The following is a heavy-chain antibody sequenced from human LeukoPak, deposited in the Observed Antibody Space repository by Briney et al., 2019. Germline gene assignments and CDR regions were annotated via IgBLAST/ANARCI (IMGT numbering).Heavy chain of an antibody. CDR3: AKRYCKSATCRSDMNA. V-gene: IGHV3-53*05. J-gene: IGHJ6*02. CDR2: IKSGGDT. CDR1: GFNIRTTY. Sequence: GGSLRLSCAASGFNIRTTYMSWVRQAPGKGLEWVSLIKSGGDTYYADSVKGRFTISRDNPRNTLYLQMDRLRPEDTAVYYCAKRYCKSATCRSDMNAWGQGTTVTVS. D-gene: IGHD2-15*01.